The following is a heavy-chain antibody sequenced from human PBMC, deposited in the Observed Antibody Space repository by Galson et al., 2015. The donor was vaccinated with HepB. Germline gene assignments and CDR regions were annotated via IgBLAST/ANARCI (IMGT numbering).Heavy chain of an antibody. D-gene: IGHD6-19*01. CDR3: ARGIAVAGQLGFDP. CDR1: GGSFSGYY. V-gene: IGHV4-34*01. J-gene: IGHJ5*02. Sequence: LSLTCAVYGGSFSGYYWSWIRQPPGKGLEWIGEINHSGSTNYNPSLKSRVTISVDTSKNQFSLKLSSVTAADTAVYYCARGIAVAGQLGFDPWGQGTLVTVSS. CDR2: INHSGST.